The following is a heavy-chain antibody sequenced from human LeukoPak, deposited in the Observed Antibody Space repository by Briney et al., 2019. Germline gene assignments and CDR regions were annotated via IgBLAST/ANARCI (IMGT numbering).Heavy chain of an antibody. CDR3: AREVIIFPDYYYYGMDV. J-gene: IGHJ6*02. V-gene: IGHV3-33*01. CDR2: IWYDGSNK. Sequence: GRSLRLSCAASGFTFSSYGMHWVRQAPGKGLEWVAVIWYDGSNKYYADSVKGRFTISRDNSKNTLYLQMNSLRAEDTAVYYCAREVIIFPDYYYYGMDVWGQGTTVTVSS. CDR1: GFTFSSYG. D-gene: IGHD3-9*01.